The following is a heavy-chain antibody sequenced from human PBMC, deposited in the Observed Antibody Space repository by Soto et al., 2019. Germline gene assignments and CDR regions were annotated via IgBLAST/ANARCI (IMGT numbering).Heavy chain of an antibody. Sequence: PWGSLRLSCAASGFTFSSYWMHWVRQAPGKGLVWVSRINSDGSSTSYADSVKGRFTISRDNAKNTLYLQMNSLRAEDTAVYYCARGVTDYYDSSGYYSPLYWFDPWGQGTLVTVSS. CDR1: GFTFSSYW. V-gene: IGHV3-74*01. D-gene: IGHD3-22*01. CDR3: ARGVTDYYDSSGYYSPLYWFDP. J-gene: IGHJ5*02. CDR2: INSDGSST.